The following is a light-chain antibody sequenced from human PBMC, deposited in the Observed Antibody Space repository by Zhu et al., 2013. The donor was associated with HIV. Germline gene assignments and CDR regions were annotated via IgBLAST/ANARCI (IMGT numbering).Light chain of an antibody. J-gene: IGKJ2*01. CDR1: QSVSSAY. Sequence: EVILTQSPGTLSLAPGERATLSCKTSQSVSSAYLAWYQQKPGLAPRLLIYGASNRATGTPDRFSGSGSGTDFTLTITRLEPDDFAVYYCQHYGSSPRTFGQGTKLEMK. CDR3: QHYGSSPRT. V-gene: IGKV3-20*01. CDR2: GAS.